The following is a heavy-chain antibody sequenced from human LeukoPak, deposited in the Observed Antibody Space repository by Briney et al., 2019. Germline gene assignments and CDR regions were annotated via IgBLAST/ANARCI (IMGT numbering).Heavy chain of an antibody. CDR3: ARGGDGMDV. Sequence: ASVKVSCKASGYTFTYYYMHWVRQAPGQGLEWMGIINPSSGSTSYAQKFQGRVTMTRDTSTSTVYMDVSSLRSDDTAVYYCARGGDGMDVWGQGTTVTVSS. V-gene: IGHV1-46*01. J-gene: IGHJ6*02. CDR2: INPSSGST. CDR1: GYTFTYYY.